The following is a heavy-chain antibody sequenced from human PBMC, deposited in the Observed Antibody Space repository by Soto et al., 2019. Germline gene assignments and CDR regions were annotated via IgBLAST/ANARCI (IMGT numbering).Heavy chain of an antibody. D-gene: IGHD6-19*01. CDR3: AKEHVAVAGTGLDY. Sequence: PGGSLRLSCAASGFTFSSCAMSWVRQAPGKGLEWVSAISGSGGSTYCADSVKGRFTISRDNSKNTLYLQMNSLRAEDTAVYYCAKEHVAVAGTGLDYWGQGTLVTVPQ. CDR1: GFTFSSCA. V-gene: IGHV3-23*01. J-gene: IGHJ4*02. CDR2: ISGSGGST.